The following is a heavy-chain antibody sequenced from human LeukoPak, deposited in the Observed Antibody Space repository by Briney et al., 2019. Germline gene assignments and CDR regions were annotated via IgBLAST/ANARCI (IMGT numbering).Heavy chain of an antibody. CDR3: ARAHSSSWYKGAFDI. V-gene: IGHV6-1*01. J-gene: IGHJ3*02. CDR1: GDSVSSNSAA. CDR2: TYYRSKWYN. Sequence: SQTLSLTCAISGDSVSSNSAAWNWIRQSPSRGLEWLGRTYYRSKWYNDYAVSVKSRITINPDTSKNQFSLKLSSVTAADTAVYYCARAHSSSWYKGAFDIWGQGTMVTVSS. D-gene: IGHD6-13*01.